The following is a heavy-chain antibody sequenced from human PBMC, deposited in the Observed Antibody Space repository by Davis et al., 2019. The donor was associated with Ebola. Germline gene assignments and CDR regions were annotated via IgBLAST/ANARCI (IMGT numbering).Heavy chain of an antibody. J-gene: IGHJ4*02. Sequence: AASVKVSCKASGYTFTSYGISWVRQAPGQGLEWMGWISAYNGNTNYAQKLQGRVTMTTDTSTSTAYMELRSLRSDDTAVYCCARGYCSGGSCYSPDYWGQGTLVTVSS. CDR2: ISAYNGNT. D-gene: IGHD2-15*01. CDR3: ARGYCSGGSCYSPDY. V-gene: IGHV1-18*01. CDR1: GYTFTSYG.